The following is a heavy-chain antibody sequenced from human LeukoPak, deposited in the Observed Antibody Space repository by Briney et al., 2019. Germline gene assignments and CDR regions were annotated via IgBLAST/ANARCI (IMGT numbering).Heavy chain of an antibody. J-gene: IGHJ4*02. CDR1: GGTFSSYA. Sequence: ASVKVSCKASGGTFSSYAISWVRQAPGQGLEWMGGIIPIFGTANYAQKFQGRVTITADESTSTAYMELSSLSSEDTAVYYCAKSPIPYYYGSGSWAPAHDYWGQGTLVTVSS. CDR3: AKSPIPYYYGSGSWAPAHDY. V-gene: IGHV1-69*01. D-gene: IGHD3-10*01. CDR2: IIPIFGTA.